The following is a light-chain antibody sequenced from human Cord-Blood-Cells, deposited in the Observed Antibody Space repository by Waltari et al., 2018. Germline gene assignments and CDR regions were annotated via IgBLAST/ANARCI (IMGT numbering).Light chain of an antibody. CDR1: SSDVGGYNS. CDR3: CSYAGSYTYV. CDR2: DVS. Sequence: QSALTQPRSASGSPGQSVTISCTGPSSDVGGYNSVSWYQQHPGKAPKLMIYDVSKRPSGVPDRFSGSKSGNTASLTISGLQAEDEADYYCCSYAGSYTYVFGTGTKVTVL. J-gene: IGLJ1*01. V-gene: IGLV2-11*01.